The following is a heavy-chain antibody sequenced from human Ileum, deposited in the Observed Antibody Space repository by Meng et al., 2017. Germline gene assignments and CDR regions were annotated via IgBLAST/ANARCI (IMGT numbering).Heavy chain of an antibody. CDR2: MNLGGGP. J-gene: IGHJ4*02. V-gene: IGHV4-4*02. CDR1: GRSLSSSDW. Sequence: LQGSAPGRVGPSGALSLPGVVAGRSLSSSDWWSWVRQPPGKGLEWIAEMNLGGGPNYNPSLKSRVTMSVDKSNDHLSLQLTSVAAADTAVYYCAHIFDSWGQGTLVTVSS. CDR3: AHIFDS.